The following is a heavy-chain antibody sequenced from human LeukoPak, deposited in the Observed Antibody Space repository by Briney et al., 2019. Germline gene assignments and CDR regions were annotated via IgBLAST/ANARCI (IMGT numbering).Heavy chain of an antibody. Sequence: GGSLRLSCAASGFTFSSYAMHWVRQAPGKGLEWVAVISYDGSNKYYADSVKGRFTISRDSSKNTLYLQMNSLRAEDTAVYYCARESYGDYSTGFDYWGQGTLVTVSS. CDR2: ISYDGSNK. J-gene: IGHJ4*02. CDR3: ARESYGDYSTGFDY. CDR1: GFTFSSYA. V-gene: IGHV3-30-3*01. D-gene: IGHD4-17*01.